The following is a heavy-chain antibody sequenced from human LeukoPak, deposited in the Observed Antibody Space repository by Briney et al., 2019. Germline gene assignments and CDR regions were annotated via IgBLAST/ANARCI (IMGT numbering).Heavy chain of an antibody. CDR3: ARRGIVGGAFDI. CDR2: IYYSGST. D-gene: IGHD1-26*01. CDR1: GGSISSSSYY. J-gene: IGHJ3*02. V-gene: IGHV4-39*01. Sequence: SSGTLSLTYTVSGGSISSSSYYWGWIRQPPGKGLEWIGSIYYSGSTYYNPSLKSRVTISVDTSKNQFSLKLSSVTAADTAVYYCARRGIVGGAFDIWGQGTMVTVSS.